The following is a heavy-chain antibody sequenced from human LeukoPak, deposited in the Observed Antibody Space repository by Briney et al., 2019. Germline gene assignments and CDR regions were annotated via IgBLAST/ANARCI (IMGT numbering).Heavy chain of an antibody. V-gene: IGHV3-20*04. J-gene: IGHJ4*02. Sequence: GGSLGLSCAASGFTFDDYGMSWVRQAPGKGLEWVSGINWNGGSTGYADSVKGRFTISRDNAKNSLYLQMNSLRAEDTALYYCARESSGSYFHYFDYWGQGTLVTVSS. CDR1: GFTFDDYG. CDR2: INWNGGST. CDR3: ARESSGSYFHYFDY. D-gene: IGHD1-26*01.